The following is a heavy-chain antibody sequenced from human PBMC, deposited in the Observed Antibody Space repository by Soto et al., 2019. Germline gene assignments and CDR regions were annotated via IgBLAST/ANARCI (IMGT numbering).Heavy chain of an antibody. CDR2: INWNGVTM. CDR3: AKSVDGYNYEYFHH. CDR1: VFTFEDYI. J-gene: IGHJ1*01. Sequence: SLRLSCVASVFTFEDYIMFWVRQAPGEGPEWVSSINWNGVTMYYSDSVRGRFTISRDNAKKSLYLQMNSLRPEDTAFYYCAKSVDGYNYEYFHHWGQGTLVTVSS. V-gene: IGHV3-9*01. D-gene: IGHD5-12*01.